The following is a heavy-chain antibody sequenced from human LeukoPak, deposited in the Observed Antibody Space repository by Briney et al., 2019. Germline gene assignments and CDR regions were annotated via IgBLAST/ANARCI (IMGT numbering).Heavy chain of an antibody. CDR2: INHSGST. V-gene: IGHV4-34*01. CDR3: ARVGTVTTLDY. D-gene: IGHD4-17*01. CDR1: GGSFSGYY. J-gene: IGHJ4*02. Sequence: RASETLSLTCAVYGGSFSGYYWSWIRQPPGKGLEWIGEINHSGSTNYNPSLKSRVTISVDTSKNQFSLKLSSVTAADTAVYYCARVGTVTTLDYWGQGTLVTVSS.